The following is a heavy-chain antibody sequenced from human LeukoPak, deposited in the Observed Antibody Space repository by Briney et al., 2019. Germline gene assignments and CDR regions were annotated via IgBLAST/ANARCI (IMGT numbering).Heavy chain of an antibody. CDR2: ISLSGST. D-gene: IGHD3-16*01. Sequence: TSETLSLTCTVSGVSVTDYYWTWVRQPARKGLEWIGRISLSGSTDYNPSPQSRVTMSVDTSKNQFSLTLRSVTAADTAKYYCVRSLGPGPGWSFDVWGPGTLMTVAS. CDR3: VRSLGPGPGWSFDV. V-gene: IGHV4-4*07. J-gene: IGHJ2*01. CDR1: GVSVTDYY.